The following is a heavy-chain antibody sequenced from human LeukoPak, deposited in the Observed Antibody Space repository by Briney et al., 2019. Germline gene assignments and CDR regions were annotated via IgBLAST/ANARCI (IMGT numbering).Heavy chain of an antibody. CDR3: AKGRGHCINGVCHNYYYMDV. J-gene: IGHJ6*03. CDR2: ISGSGGGT. Sequence: GGSLRLSCAASGFTFSSYATSWVRQAPGKGLEWVSSISGSGGGTDYADSVKGRFTISRDNSKNTLYLQMNSLRADDTAVCYCAKGRGHCINGVCHNYYYMDVWGKGTTVTVS. CDR1: GFTFSSYA. D-gene: IGHD2-8*01. V-gene: IGHV3-23*01.